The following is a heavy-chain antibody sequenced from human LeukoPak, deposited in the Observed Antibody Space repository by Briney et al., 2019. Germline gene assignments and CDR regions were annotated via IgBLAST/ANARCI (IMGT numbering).Heavy chain of an antibody. J-gene: IGHJ5*02. CDR3: ARMPQYCTSTSCYQNWFDP. CDR2: IYYSGST. D-gene: IGHD2-2*01. CDR1: GGSISSGGYY. Sequence: MPSETLSLTRTVSGGSISSGGYYWSWIRQHPGKGLEWIGYIYYSGSTYYNPSLKSRVTISVDTSKSQFSLRLSSVTVADTAVYYCARMPQYCTSTSCYQNWFDPWGQGTLVTVSS. V-gene: IGHV4-31*03.